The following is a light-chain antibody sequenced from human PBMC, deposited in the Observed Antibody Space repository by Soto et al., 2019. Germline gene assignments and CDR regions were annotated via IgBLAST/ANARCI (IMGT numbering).Light chain of an antibody. CDR3: SSYKSSATL. CDR1: ISDLGGYKP. CDR2: EIN. Sequence: QSVLTQPASVSGSPGQSITVSCTGVISDLGGYKPVSWYRQRPGKAPQLILYEINKRPSGVSDRFSGSVSGNTASLTISGLQAEDEADYYCSSYKSSATLFGGGTKPTVL. V-gene: IGLV2-14*01. J-gene: IGLJ3*02.